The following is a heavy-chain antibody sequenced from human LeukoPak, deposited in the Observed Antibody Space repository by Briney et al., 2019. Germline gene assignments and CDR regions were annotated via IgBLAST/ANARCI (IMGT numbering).Heavy chain of an antibody. CDR3: ATATYYYDSSGYPVGAFDI. Sequence: KDGASLQISCKGSGYIFTSYWIGWVRQVPGKGLEWMGIIYPGDSDTRYSPSFQGQVTISADKSISTAYLQWSSLKASDTAMYYCATATYYYDSSGYPVGAFDIWGQGTMVTVSS. CDR1: GYIFTSYW. V-gene: IGHV5-51*01. D-gene: IGHD3-22*01. J-gene: IGHJ3*02. CDR2: IYPGDSDT.